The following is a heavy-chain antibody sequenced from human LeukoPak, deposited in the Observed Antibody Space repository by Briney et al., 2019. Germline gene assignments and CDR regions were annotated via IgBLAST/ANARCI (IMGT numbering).Heavy chain of an antibody. CDR3: AGPTAGLGGFDY. CDR1: GYSFTAYW. Sequence: GESLKISCRGSGYSFTAYWIAWVRQMPGKGLEWMATIYPGDSATTYSPSFQGQVTISADKSITTAYLQWSSLKASDTAMYSCAGPTAGLGGFDYWGQGTLVTVSS. J-gene: IGHJ4*02. V-gene: IGHV5-51*01. CDR2: IYPGDSAT. D-gene: IGHD3-16*01.